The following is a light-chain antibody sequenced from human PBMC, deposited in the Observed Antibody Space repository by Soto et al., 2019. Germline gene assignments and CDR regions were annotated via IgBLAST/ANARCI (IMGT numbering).Light chain of an antibody. Sequence: EIVLAQSPGTLSLSPGERATLSCRASQSVTNSFLAWYQQKPGQAPRLLIYGASRRATGIPDRFTGSGSGTDFTLTISRLGPEGFSVYYCQRYVSSPWAFGQGTKVEI. CDR2: GAS. CDR3: QRYVSSPWA. J-gene: IGKJ1*01. V-gene: IGKV3-20*01. CDR1: QSVTNSF.